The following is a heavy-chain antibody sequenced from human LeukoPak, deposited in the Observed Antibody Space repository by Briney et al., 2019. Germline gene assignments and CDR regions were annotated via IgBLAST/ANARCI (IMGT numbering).Heavy chain of an antibody. J-gene: IGHJ6*02. D-gene: IGHD6-13*01. CDR2: INHSGST. CDR3: ARGRSSSWSLHYYYGMDV. Sequence: SETLSLTCAVYGGSFSGYYWSWIRQPPGKGLEWIGEINHSGSTNYNPSLKSRVTISVDTSKNQFSRKLSSVTAADTAVYYCARGRSSSWSLHYYYGMDVWGQGTTVTVSS. CDR1: GGSFSGYY. V-gene: IGHV4-34*01.